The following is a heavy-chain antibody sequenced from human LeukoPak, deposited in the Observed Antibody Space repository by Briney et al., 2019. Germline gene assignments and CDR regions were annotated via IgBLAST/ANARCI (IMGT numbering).Heavy chain of an antibody. D-gene: IGHD5-24*01. J-gene: IGHJ4*02. CDR2: INPNSGGA. Sequence: ASVKVSCKASGYTFSDYYMHWVRQAPGQGLEWMGWINPNSGGANFAQKFQGRVPMTRDTSISTAYMELSRLRSDDTAVYYCATGRWLQLSQFFDYWGQGTLVTVSS. CDR3: ATGRWLQLSQFFDY. CDR1: GYTFSDYY. V-gene: IGHV1-2*02.